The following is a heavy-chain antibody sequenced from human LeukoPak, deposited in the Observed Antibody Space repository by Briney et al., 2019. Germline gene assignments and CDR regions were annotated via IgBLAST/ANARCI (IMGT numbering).Heavy chain of an antibody. D-gene: IGHD2-2*01. J-gene: IGHJ5*02. CDR2: IFDSGST. Sequence: SETLSLTCTVSGGSIRSLYWSWIRQPPGKGLEWNGYIFDSGSTAYNPSLKSRVTISIDTSKSQVSLKLSSVTAADTAVYYCARHRCSTTSCYWNWFDPWGQGTLVTVSS. CDR3: ARHRCSTTSCYWNWFDP. V-gene: IGHV4-59*08. CDR1: GGSIRSLY.